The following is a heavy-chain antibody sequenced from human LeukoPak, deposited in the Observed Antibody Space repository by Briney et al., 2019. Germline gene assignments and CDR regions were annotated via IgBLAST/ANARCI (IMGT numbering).Heavy chain of an antibody. CDR3: ARRSDIYFDY. Sequence: PGRSLRLSCAASGFTFSSYAMHWVRQAPGKGLEWVAVISYDGSNKYYADSVKGRFTISRDNSKNTLYLQMNSLRAEDTAVYYCARRSDIYFDYWSQGTLVTVSS. V-gene: IGHV3-30*04. D-gene: IGHD1-26*01. CDR1: GFTFSSYA. J-gene: IGHJ4*02. CDR2: ISYDGSNK.